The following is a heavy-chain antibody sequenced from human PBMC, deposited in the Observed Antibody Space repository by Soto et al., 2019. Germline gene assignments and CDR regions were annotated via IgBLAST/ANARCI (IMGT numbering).Heavy chain of an antibody. D-gene: IGHD1-26*01. CDR3: ATLPPRVVASLLPIPT. CDR2: IYHSGNN. CDR1: GGSISSSNW. Sequence: VQLRQSGPGLVKPSGTLSLTCAVSGGSISSSNWWTWVRQAPGKGREWIGEIYHSGNNYYNPSPKHRVPLTVDNSNNQFSLKLNSVTAADTAVYYCATLPPRVVASLLPIPTWGQGTLVTVSS. J-gene: IGHJ5*02. V-gene: IGHV4-4*02.